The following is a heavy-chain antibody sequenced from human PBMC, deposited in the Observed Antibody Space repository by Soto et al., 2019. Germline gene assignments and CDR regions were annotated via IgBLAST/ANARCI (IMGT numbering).Heavy chain of an antibody. V-gene: IGHV3-21*01. J-gene: IGHJ5*01. D-gene: IGHD1-7*01. CDR3: ARDPPTGTTLDWFDS. CDR2: ISSSGSFM. Sequence: PGGSLRLSCAASVFTFISDSMGWVRQAPGKGLEWVSSISSSGSFMNYTDSVKGRFTISRDNAKNSLYLQMSSLKDEDTAVYYCARDPPTGTTLDWFDSWGQGTLVTVSS. CDR1: VFTFISDS.